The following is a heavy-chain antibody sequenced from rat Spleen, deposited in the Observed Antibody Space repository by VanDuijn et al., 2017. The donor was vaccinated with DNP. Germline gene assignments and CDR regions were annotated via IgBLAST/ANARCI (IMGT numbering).Heavy chain of an antibody. CDR3: TRDEPYYFDY. J-gene: IGHJ2*01. CDR1: GFTFSNYW. Sequence: EVQLVESGGGPVQPGRSLKLSCVASGFTFSNYWMTWIRQAPGKGLEWVASITNTGGSTYYPDSVKGRFTISRDNAKSTLYLQMNSLRSEDTATYYCTRDEPYYFDYWGQGVMVTVSS. V-gene: IGHV5-31*01. CDR2: ITNTGGST.